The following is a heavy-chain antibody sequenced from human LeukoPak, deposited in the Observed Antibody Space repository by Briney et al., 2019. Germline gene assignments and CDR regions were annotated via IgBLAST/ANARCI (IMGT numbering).Heavy chain of an antibody. CDR3: ARGRTDYDFWSGYLFDY. V-gene: IGHV3-21*01. D-gene: IGHD3-3*01. CDR1: GFTFSTYS. J-gene: IGHJ4*02. Sequence: PGGSLRLSCAASGFTFSTYSMNWVRQAPGKGLGWVSSSSSSSSSKCYADSVKGRFTISRDNAKNSLDLQMNSLGAEDTAVYYCARGRTDYDFWSGYLFDYWGQGTLVTVSS. CDR2: SSSSSSSK.